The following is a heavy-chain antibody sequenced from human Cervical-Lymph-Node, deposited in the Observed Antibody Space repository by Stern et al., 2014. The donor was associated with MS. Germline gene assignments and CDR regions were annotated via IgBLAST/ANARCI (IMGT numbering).Heavy chain of an antibody. J-gene: IGHJ6*02. Sequence: VQLVQSGAEVRKPGASVKVSCKASGYTFTAYHMHWGRQAPGQGPEWMGVINPRWGYTAYRPNFQGRVPMTRDTSTTTVYMEMSSLTSEDTAMYYCARANLHTGRPLTYGMDVWGQGTTVTVSS. CDR1: GYTFTAYH. V-gene: IGHV1-46*01. D-gene: IGHD2-21*01. CDR3: ARANLHTGRPLTYGMDV. CDR2: INPRWGYT.